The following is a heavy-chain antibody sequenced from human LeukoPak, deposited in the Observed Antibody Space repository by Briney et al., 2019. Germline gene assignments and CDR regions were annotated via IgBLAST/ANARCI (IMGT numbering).Heavy chain of an antibody. J-gene: IGHJ4*02. CDR2: ISYDGSNK. CDR3: AREGRGKTYFDY. V-gene: IGHV3-30*03. D-gene: IGHD3-10*01. Sequence: GGSLRLSCAASGFTFSSYGMDWVRQAPGKGLEWVAVISYDGSNKYYADSVKGRFTISRDNSKNTLYLQMNGLRAEDTAVYYCAREGRGKTYFDYWGQGTLVTVSS. CDR1: GFTFSSYG.